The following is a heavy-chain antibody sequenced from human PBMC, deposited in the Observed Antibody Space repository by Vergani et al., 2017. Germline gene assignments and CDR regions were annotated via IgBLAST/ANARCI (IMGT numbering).Heavy chain of an antibody. CDR2: IIPIFGTA. V-gene: IGHV1-69*01. CDR3: ARGPPHYDILTGYYLYYFDY. J-gene: IGHJ4*02. Sequence: QVQLVQSGAEVKKPGSSVKVSCKASGGTFSSYAISWVRQAPGQGLEWMGGIIPIFGTANYAQKFQGRVTITADESTNTAYMELSSLRSEDTAVYYCARGPPHYDILTGYYLYYFDYWGQGTLVTVSS. D-gene: IGHD3-9*01. CDR1: GGTFSSYA.